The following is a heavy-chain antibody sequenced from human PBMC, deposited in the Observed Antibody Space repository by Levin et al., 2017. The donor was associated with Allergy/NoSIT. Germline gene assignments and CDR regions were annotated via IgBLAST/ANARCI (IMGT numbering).Heavy chain of an antibody. Sequence: LRLSCAVSGGSISSGGYSWSWIRQPPGKGLEWIGYIYHSGSTYYNPSLKSRVTISVDRSKNQFSLKLSSVTAADTAVYYCARGEVYYYDSSGYSSGAFDIWGQGTMVTVSS. CDR2: IYHSGST. V-gene: IGHV4-30-2*01. CDR3: ARGEVYYYDSSGYSSGAFDI. D-gene: IGHD3-22*01. CDR1: GGSISSGGYS. J-gene: IGHJ3*02.